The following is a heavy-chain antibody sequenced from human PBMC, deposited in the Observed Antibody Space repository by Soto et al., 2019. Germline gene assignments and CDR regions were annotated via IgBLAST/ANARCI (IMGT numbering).Heavy chain of an antibody. CDR3: AREGQFYDASGFDN. Sequence: QVKLVQSGTEVKKPGASIKVSCKASGYSFATSGMSWVRQAPGQGLEWMGWTNVYNRNTNYNQNLQYRVTMTTDTSTNTAYLEVRNLRSDDTAVYYCAREGQFYDASGFDNWGQGTLVTVSS. V-gene: IGHV1-18*01. D-gene: IGHD2-15*01. CDR2: TNVYNRNT. J-gene: IGHJ4*02. CDR1: GYSFATSG.